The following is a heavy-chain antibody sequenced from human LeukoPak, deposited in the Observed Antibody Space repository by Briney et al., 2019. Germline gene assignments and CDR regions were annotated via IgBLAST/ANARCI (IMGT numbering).Heavy chain of an antibody. J-gene: IGHJ4*02. Sequence: GGSLRLSCAASGFTFSSYAMTWVRQAPGKGLEWVSGISGSSSSSYYADSVKGRFTISRDYSNNTLYLQMNSLKTEDTAVYYCTTRTTTDYWGQGTLVTVSS. CDR3: TTRTTTDY. CDR2: ISGSSSSS. V-gene: IGHV3-23*01. CDR1: GFTFSSYA. D-gene: IGHD1-7*01.